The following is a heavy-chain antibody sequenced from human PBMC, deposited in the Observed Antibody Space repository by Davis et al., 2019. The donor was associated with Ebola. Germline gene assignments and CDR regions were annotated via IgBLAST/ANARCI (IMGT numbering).Heavy chain of an antibody. D-gene: IGHD3-3*01. Sequence: SLKISCTGSGFVFDDHAIYWVRQAPGKGLEWVAGINWNSAFIVYVDSVKGRFTISRDNSNNTLYLQMNSLRAEDTAVFYCAKDLILAPYDLWSAFDSWGQGTLVTVSS. CDR3: AKDLILAPYDLWSAFDS. V-gene: IGHV3-9*01. CDR1: GFVFDDHA. CDR2: INWNSAFI. J-gene: IGHJ4*02.